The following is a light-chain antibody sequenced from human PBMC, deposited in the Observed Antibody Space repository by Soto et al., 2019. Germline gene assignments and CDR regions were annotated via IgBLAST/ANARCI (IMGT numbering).Light chain of an antibody. Sequence: DIQMTQSPSTLSASAGDRVTITCRASQSVSSWLAWYQQKPGKAPNLLIYDVSSLQSGAPSRFSGSGSETEFTLTISSLQPDDFATYYCQQYISYPVTFGQGTKLEIK. CDR1: QSVSSW. V-gene: IGKV1-5*01. CDR3: QQYISYPVT. J-gene: IGKJ2*01. CDR2: DVS.